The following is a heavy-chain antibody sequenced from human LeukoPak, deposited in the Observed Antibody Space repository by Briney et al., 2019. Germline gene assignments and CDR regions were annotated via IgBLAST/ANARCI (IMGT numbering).Heavy chain of an antibody. CDR2: VNPNSGGT. Sequence: ASVKVSCKASGYSFSGYYTHWVRQAPGQGLEWMGRVNPNSGGTNYAQKFQGRVTMTRDTSITTTYMELRSLRSDDTAVYYCAREYDYFDSSGLPSRDAFDIWGLGTLVTISS. CDR1: GYSFSGYY. CDR3: AREYDYFDSSGLPSRDAFDI. V-gene: IGHV1-2*06. D-gene: IGHD3-22*01. J-gene: IGHJ3*02.